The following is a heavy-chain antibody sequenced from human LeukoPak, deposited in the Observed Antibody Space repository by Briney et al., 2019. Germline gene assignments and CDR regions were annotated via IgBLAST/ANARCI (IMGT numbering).Heavy chain of an antibody. CDR3: AKEGDQFRGYLDA. D-gene: IGHD3-16*01. CDR1: GFSFRKYS. V-gene: IGHV3-23*01. J-gene: IGHJ6*03. CDR2: ITGREGNT. Sequence: GGSLRLSCVASGFSFRKYSMSWVRQAPGQGLEWVSSITGREGNTYAADSVKGRFTISRDNSQNTLYLQMNSLRDDDTAVYYCAKEGDQFRGYLDAWGKGTTVTVSS.